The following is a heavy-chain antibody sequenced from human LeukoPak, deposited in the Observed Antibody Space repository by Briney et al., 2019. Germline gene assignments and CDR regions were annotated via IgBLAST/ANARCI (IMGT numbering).Heavy chain of an antibody. CDR3: ARDSTGYGYEEWS. V-gene: IGHV3-7*01. CDR1: GFTFSSYW. Sequence: GGSLRLSCAASGFTFSSYWMSWARQAPGKGLEGVANIKQDGSEKYYVDSVKGRFTISRDNAKNSLYLQMNSLRAEDTALYYCARDSTGYGYEEWSWGQGTLVTVSS. D-gene: IGHD5-18*01. J-gene: IGHJ5*02. CDR2: IKQDGSEK.